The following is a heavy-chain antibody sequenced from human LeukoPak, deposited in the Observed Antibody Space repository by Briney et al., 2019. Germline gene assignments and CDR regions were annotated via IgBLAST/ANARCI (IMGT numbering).Heavy chain of an antibody. J-gene: IGHJ6*02. CDR1: EFTFNSYG. CDR2: IWYDGGNK. V-gene: IGHV3-33*01. D-gene: IGHD3-16*01. CDR3: ARVNTNYYVPVNYGMDV. Sequence: PGRSLRLSCAASEFTFNSYGMHWVRQAPGKGLEWVALIWYDGGNKYYADSVKGRFTISRDNSQNTLYLQMNSLRAEDTAVYYCARVNTNYYVPVNYGMDVWGQGTTVTVSS.